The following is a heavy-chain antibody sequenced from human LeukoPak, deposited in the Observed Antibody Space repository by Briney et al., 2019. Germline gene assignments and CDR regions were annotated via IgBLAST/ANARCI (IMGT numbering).Heavy chain of an antibody. CDR1: GGSISSGDYY. V-gene: IGHV4-30-4*01. D-gene: IGHD2-21*02. Sequence: PSETLSLTCTVSGGSISSGDYYWSWIRQPPGKGLEWIGYIYYSGSTYYNPSLKSRVTISVDTSKNQFSLKLSSVTAADTAVYYCARDRVVTTLGAGGGYYYYGMDVWGQGTTVTVSS. J-gene: IGHJ6*02. CDR3: ARDRVVTTLGAGGGYYYYGMDV. CDR2: IYYSGST.